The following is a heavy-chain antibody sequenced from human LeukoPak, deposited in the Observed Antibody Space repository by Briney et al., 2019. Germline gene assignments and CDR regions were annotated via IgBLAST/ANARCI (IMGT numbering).Heavy chain of an antibody. J-gene: IGHJ6*02. V-gene: IGHV3-30-3*01. CDR1: GFTVSSYA. CDR2: ISYDGSNK. CDR3: AREEYDYALGALDV. D-gene: IGHD4/OR15-4a*01. Sequence: PGGSLRLSCAACGFTVSSYAMHWVRQAPGKGLEWVAVISYDGSNKYYADSVKGRFTISRDNSKNTLYLQMNSLRAEDTAVFYCAREEYDYALGALDVWGQGTTVSVSS.